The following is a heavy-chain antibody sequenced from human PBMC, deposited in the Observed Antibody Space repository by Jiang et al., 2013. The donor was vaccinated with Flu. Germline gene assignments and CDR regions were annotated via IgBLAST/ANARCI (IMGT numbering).Heavy chain of an antibody. CDR3: ARLRYYDILTGHPTLDFDS. J-gene: IGHJ5*01. Sequence: LLKPSETVSLSCSVSGDSISDNYWSWIRQPPGKGLEWIGYIYNSIYYTERTNYNPSLKSRVTMSVDTSKNQFSLKLTSVTAADTAVYYCARLRYYDILTGHPTLDFDSWGQGTLVTVSS. V-gene: IGHV4-59*12. CDR1: GDSISDNY. D-gene: IGHD3-9*01. CDR2: IYNSIYYTERT.